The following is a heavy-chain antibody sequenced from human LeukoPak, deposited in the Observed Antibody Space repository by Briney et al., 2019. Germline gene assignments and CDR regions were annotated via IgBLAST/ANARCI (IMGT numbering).Heavy chain of an antibody. CDR1: GYSISSGYY. Sequence: SETLSLTCTVSGYSISSGYYWGWIRQPPGKGLEWIGSIYHSGSTYYNPSLKSRVTISVDTSKNQFSLKLSSVTAADTAVYYCANEDGQLDYWGQGTLVTVSS. V-gene: IGHV4-38-2*02. J-gene: IGHJ4*02. CDR2: IYHSGST. D-gene: IGHD5-18*01. CDR3: ANEDGQLDY.